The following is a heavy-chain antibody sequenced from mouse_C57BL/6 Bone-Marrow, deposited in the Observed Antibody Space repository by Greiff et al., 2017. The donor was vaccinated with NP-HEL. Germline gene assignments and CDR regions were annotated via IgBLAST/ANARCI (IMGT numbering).Heavy chain of an antibody. CDR1: GYSFTGYY. CDR3: ARSGGTDY. V-gene: IGHV1-42*01. CDR2: INPSTGGT. Sequence: EVQVVESGPELVKPGASVKISCKASGYSFTGYYMNWVKQSPEKSLEWIGEINPSTGGTTYNQKFKAKATLTVDKSSSTAYMQLKSLTSEDSAVYYCARSGGTDYWGQGTTLTVSS. J-gene: IGHJ2*01. D-gene: IGHD4-1*01.